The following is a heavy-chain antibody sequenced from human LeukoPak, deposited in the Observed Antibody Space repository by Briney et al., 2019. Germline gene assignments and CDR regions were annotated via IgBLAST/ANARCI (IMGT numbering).Heavy chain of an antibody. D-gene: IGHD4-23*01. J-gene: IGHJ4*02. V-gene: IGHV4-59*11. Sequence: SETLSLTCTISGASSRHNWSWIRQPPGKGLEWIGDIYYSGSTKYNPSRKSRVTIAVDASKNQFSLKLTSVTAADTAVYYCASLDGGYSEAVGHWGQGTLVTVSS. CDR3: ASLDGGYSEAVGH. CDR1: GASSRHN. CDR2: IYYSGST.